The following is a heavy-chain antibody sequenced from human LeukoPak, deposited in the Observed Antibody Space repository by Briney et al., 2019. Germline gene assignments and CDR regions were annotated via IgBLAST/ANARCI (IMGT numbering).Heavy chain of an antibody. V-gene: IGHV3-21*06. J-gene: IGHJ4*02. Sequence: GGSLRLSCAASGFTFNMYYMSWVRQGPGRGLEWVSFISPSSGDIYYADSVKGRFTISRDNAKNSLFLQMNSLRAEDTAVYYCARVEGEYDFWSGADVWGQGTLVTVSS. D-gene: IGHD3-3*01. CDR1: GFTFNMYY. CDR3: ARVEGEYDFWSGADV. CDR2: ISPSSGDI.